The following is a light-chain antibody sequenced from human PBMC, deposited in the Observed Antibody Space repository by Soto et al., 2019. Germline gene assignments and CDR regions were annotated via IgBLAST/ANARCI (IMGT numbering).Light chain of an antibody. CDR3: NSYAGNNNYV. V-gene: IGLV2-8*01. CDR1: SSDVGGSNY. Sequence: QSALTQPPSASGSPGQSVTISCTGTSSDVGGSNYVSWYQQHPGKVRKVMIYDVNKRPSGVPDRFSGSKSGNTASLTVSALQAKDEADCYCNSYAGNNNYVFGTGTKVTVL. J-gene: IGLJ1*01. CDR2: DVN.